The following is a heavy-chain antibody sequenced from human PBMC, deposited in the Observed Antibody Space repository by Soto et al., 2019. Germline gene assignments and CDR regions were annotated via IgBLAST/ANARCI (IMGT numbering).Heavy chain of an antibody. V-gene: IGHV1-69*13. D-gene: IGHD6-19*01. J-gene: IGHJ4*02. CDR3: AREKDSSGWYSDYFDY. Sequence: SVKVSCQASGGTFSSYAISWVRQAPGQGLEWMGGIIPIFGTANYAQKFQGRVTITADESTSTAYMELSSLRSEDTAVYYCAREKDSSGWYSDYFDYWGQGTLVTVSS. CDR1: GGTFSSYA. CDR2: IIPIFGTA.